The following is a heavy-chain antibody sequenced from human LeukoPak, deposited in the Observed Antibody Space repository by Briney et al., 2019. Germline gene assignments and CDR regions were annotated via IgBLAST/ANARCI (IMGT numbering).Heavy chain of an antibody. J-gene: IGHJ4*02. CDR1: GGSIISGDYY. CDR3: ARDPLAAAGTDY. D-gene: IGHD6-13*01. V-gene: IGHV4-30-4*08. CDR2: ISYSGST. Sequence: TSETLSLTCIVSGGSIISGDYYWSWIRQSPGKGLEWIGYISYSGSTYYNPSLQSRVTISVDTSKNQFSLKLSSVTAADTAVYYCARDPLAAAGTDYWGQGTLVTVSS.